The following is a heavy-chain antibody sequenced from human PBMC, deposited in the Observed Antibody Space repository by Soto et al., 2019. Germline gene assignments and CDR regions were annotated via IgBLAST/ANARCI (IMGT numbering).Heavy chain of an antibody. J-gene: IGHJ3*02. CDR2: IWPGDSET. CDR3: AIGGDWYFFDI. CDR1: GYSFTNYW. V-gene: IGHV5-51*01. Sequence: LVESLKISCQASGYSFTNYWIGWLRQMPVKGLEWIGSIWPGDSETRYNPSFQGQVTISADKSISTAYLQLSSLKASDTAMYYCAIGGDWYFFDIWAQGTMVTVSS. D-gene: IGHD2-21*02.